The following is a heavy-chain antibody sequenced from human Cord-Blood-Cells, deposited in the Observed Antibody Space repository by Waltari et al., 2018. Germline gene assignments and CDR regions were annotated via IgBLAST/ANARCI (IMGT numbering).Heavy chain of an antibody. CDR2: INAGNGNT. J-gene: IGHJ4*02. V-gene: IGHV1-3*01. CDR1: GYTFTSYD. Sequence: QVQLVQSGAEVKKPGASVKVSCKASGYTFTSYDMHWVRQAPGQRLEWMGWINAGNGNTKYSQKFQGRVTITRDTSASTAYMELSSLRSEDTAVYYCARARTSSWDDYWGQGTLVTVSS. D-gene: IGHD6-13*01. CDR3: ARARTSSWDDY.